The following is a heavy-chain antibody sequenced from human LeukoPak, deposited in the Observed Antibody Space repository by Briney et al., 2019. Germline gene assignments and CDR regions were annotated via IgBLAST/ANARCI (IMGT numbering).Heavy chain of an antibody. Sequence: GGSLRLSCAASGFTFSSYSMNWVRQAPGKGLEWVSSISSSSSYIYYADSVKGRFTISRDNSKNTLYLQMNSLRADDTAVYYCAKPAGSHYYDSSGYYFDYWGQGTLVTVSS. V-gene: IGHV3-21*04. CDR1: GFTFSSYS. D-gene: IGHD3-22*01. CDR3: AKPAGSHYYDSSGYYFDY. CDR2: ISSSSSYI. J-gene: IGHJ4*02.